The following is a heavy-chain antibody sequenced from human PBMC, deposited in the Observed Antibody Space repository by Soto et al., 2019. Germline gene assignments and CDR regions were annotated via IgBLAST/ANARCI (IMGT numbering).Heavy chain of an antibody. D-gene: IGHD3-9*01. CDR1: GASMIPDY. CDR3: ARLILGYFERRNGQSPPYNMYG. J-gene: IGHJ6*03. CDR2: ISYSGNT. Sequence: PSETLSLTCTVSGASMIPDYWGWSLQFPSKGLQWIGYISYSGNTKYSPALEGRVTISVDTSQNQFSLKVRSVTAADTAVYYCARLILGYFERRNGQSPPYNMYGWGKGTTVPVAS. V-gene: IGHV4-59*01.